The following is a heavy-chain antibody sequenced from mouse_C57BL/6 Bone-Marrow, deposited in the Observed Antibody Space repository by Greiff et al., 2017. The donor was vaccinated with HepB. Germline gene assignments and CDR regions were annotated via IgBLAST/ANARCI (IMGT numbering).Heavy chain of an antibody. CDR2: IDPNSGGT. D-gene: IGHD2-4*01. Sequence: QVQLQQPGAELVKPGASVKLSCKASGYTFTSYWMHWVKQRPGRGLEWIGRIDPNSGGTKYNEKFKSKATLTVDKPSSTAYMQLSSLTSEDSAVYYCARSRGVYDYGEYAMDYWGQGTSVTVSS. CDR1: GYTFTSYW. V-gene: IGHV1-72*01. CDR3: ARSRGVYDYGEYAMDY. J-gene: IGHJ4*01.